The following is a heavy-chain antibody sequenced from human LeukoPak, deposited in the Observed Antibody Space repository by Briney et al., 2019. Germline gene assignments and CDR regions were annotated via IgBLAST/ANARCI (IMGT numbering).Heavy chain of an antibody. CDR3: ARGRLGVPPRTPRQYFDY. Sequence: SETLSLTCAVSGGSISSGGYSWSWIRQPPGKGLEWIGYIYHSGSTYYNPSLKSRVTISVDRSKNQFSLKLSSVTAADTAVYYCARGRLGVPPRTPRQYFDYWGQGTLVTVSS. D-gene: IGHD1-1*01. CDR1: GGSISSGGYS. CDR2: IYHSGST. J-gene: IGHJ4*02. V-gene: IGHV4-30-2*01.